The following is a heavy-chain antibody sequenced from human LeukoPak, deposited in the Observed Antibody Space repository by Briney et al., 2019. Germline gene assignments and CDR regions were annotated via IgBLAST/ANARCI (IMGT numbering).Heavy chain of an antibody. Sequence: GGSLRLSCGASGFXFSTYDMSWVREAPGKGLEWVSAVSDSGGTTWYADSVKGRFTISRDNSKNTLYVQMNSLRAEDTAVYHCAKVSWSSNHEDYWGRGTLVTVSS. V-gene: IGHV3-23*01. J-gene: IGHJ4*02. CDR2: VSDSGGTT. D-gene: IGHD4-11*01. CDR1: GFXFSTYD. CDR3: AKVSWSSNHEDY.